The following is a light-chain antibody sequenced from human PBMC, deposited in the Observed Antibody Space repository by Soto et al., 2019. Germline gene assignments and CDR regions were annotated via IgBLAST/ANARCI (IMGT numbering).Light chain of an antibody. CDR1: QTISSNY. J-gene: IGKJ1*01. CDR3: ELYGSSPMT. V-gene: IGKV3-20*01. Sequence: EILLTQSPGTLSLSPGERATLSCRATQTISSNYLAWYQQKPGQAPKLLIHGASTRVTGIPDRFSGSGSGTDFTLIISRLEPEDFGVYSCELYGSSPMTFGQGTKVEV. CDR2: GAS.